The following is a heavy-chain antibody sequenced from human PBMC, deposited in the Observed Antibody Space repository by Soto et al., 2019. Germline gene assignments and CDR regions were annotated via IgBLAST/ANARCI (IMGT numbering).Heavy chain of an antibody. D-gene: IGHD5-18*01. V-gene: IGHV3-30*03. CDR3: ARDDDSAMALNFDY. Sequence: GGSLRLSCAASEFTFSNYGIHWVRQAPGKGLEWVAAISHDGNYQNYVDSVKGRFTISRDNAKNALYLQMSSLRDEDTAVYYCARDDDSAMALNFDYWGQGTLVTVSS. J-gene: IGHJ4*02. CDR2: ISHDGNYQ. CDR1: EFTFSNYG.